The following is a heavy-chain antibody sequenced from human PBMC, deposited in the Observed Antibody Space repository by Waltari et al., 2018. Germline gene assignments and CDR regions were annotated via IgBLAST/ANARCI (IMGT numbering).Heavy chain of an antibody. D-gene: IGHD3-22*01. CDR2: INHSGST. V-gene: IGHV4-34*02. CDR3: ARAYYYDSSGYYELDYFDY. Sequence: QVQLQQWGAGLLKPSETLSLTCAVYGGSFRDYYWSWIRQPTGTGLEWIGEINHSGSTNYNPSLKSRVTISVDTSKNQFSLKLNSVTAADTAVYYCARAYYYDSSGYYELDYFDYWGQGTLVTVSS. J-gene: IGHJ4*02. CDR1: GGSFRDYY.